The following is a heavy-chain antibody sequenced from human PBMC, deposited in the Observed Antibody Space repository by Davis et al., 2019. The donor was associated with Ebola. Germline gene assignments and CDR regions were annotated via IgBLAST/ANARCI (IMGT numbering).Heavy chain of an antibody. V-gene: IGHV3-23*01. J-gene: IGHJ4*02. Sequence: GESLKISCAASGFTFSSYAMSWVRQAPGKGLEWVSASSGSGGTTYYSDSVKGRFTISRDNGKNTLYLQMNSLRAEDTALYYCAKDLRYNKNWYNLDYWGQGTLITVSS. CDR2: SSGSGGTT. CDR1: GFTFSSYA. CDR3: AKDLRYNKNWYNLDY. D-gene: IGHD1/OR15-1a*01.